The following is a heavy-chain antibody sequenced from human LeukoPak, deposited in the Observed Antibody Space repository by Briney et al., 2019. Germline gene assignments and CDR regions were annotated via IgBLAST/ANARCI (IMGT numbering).Heavy chain of an antibody. CDR3: ARPYYDSSGYYAAFDI. CDR1: GFTFSFYW. J-gene: IGHJ3*02. CDR2: INNDGRST. D-gene: IGHD3-22*01. V-gene: IGHV3-74*01. Sequence: GGSLRLSCASSGFTFSFYWMHWVRQAPGKGLVWVSRINNDGRSTSYAGSVKGRFTISRDNAKNSLYLQMNSLRAEDTAVYYCARPYYDSSGYYAAFDIWGQGTMVTVSS.